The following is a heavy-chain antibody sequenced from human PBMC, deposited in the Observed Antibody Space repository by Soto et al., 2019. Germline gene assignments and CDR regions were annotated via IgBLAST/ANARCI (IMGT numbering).Heavy chain of an antibody. CDR3: ARGYCSGGSCYSWTPLDY. CDR2: IIPILGIA. D-gene: IGHD2-15*01. CDR1: GGTFSSYT. V-gene: IGHV1-69*02. J-gene: IGHJ4*02. Sequence: SVKVSCKASGGTFSSYTISWVRQAPGQGLEWMGRIIPILGIANYAQKFQGRVTITADKSTSTAYMELSSLRSEDTAVYYCARGYCSGGSCYSWTPLDYWGQGTLVTVSS.